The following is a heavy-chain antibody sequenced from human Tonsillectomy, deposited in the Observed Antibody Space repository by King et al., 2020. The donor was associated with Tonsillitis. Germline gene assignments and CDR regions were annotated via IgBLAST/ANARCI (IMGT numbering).Heavy chain of an antibody. J-gene: IGHJ3*01. V-gene: IGHV2-5*02. CDR3: AQRRPVALGAFDD. CDR2: IYWDDDQ. Sequence: ITLKESGPTLVKPTQTLTLTCTLSGFSLTTSGVGVGWIRQPPGKALEWLALIYWDDDQRYNPSLKSRLTITKDTSKNQVVLTMTSMDPVDTGTYFCAQRRPVALGAFDDWGQGTMVTVSS. D-gene: IGHD6-19*01. CDR1: GFSLTTSGVG.